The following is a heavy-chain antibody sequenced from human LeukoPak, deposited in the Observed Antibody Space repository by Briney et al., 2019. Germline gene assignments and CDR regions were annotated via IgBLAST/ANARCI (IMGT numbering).Heavy chain of an antibody. D-gene: IGHD2-2*01. CDR1: GGSISSGGYY. Sequence: KPSETLSLTCTVSGGSISSGGYYWSWIRQHPGKGLEWIGYIYYSGSTYYNPSLKSRVTISVDTSKNQFSLKLSSVTAADTAVYYCARDQVVPAATYYYYYGMDVWGQGTTVTVSS. J-gene: IGHJ6*02. V-gene: IGHV4-31*03. CDR2: IYYSGST. CDR3: ARDQVVPAATYYYYYGMDV.